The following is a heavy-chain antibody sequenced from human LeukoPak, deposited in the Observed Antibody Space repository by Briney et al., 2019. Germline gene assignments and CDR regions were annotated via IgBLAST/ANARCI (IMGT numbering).Heavy chain of an antibody. D-gene: IGHD3-3*01. CDR2: IYYSGST. CDR1: GGSISSYY. CDR3: ARRDFWSGYSWFDP. Sequence: SETLSLTCTVSGGSISSYYWSWIRQPPGKGLEWIGYIYYSGSTNYNPSLKSRVTISVDTSKNQFSLKLSSVTAADTAVYYCARRDFWSGYSWFDPWGQGTLVTVSS. J-gene: IGHJ5*02. V-gene: IGHV4-59*12.